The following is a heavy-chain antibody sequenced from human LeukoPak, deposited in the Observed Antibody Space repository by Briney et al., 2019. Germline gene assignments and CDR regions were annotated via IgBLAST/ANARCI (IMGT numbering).Heavy chain of an antibody. CDR3: AREAEYYYDSSGPYFDY. CDR1: GGSFSGYY. Sequence: PSETQSLTCAAYGGSFSGYYRRWIRPPPGKGREWIGEINHSGSNNYHPSLKSRVTISVDTPKNKSSLKLTSVTAADTAVYYCAREAEYYYDSSGPYFDYWGQGTLVTVPS. V-gene: IGHV4-34*01. CDR2: INHSGSN. J-gene: IGHJ4*02. D-gene: IGHD3-22*01.